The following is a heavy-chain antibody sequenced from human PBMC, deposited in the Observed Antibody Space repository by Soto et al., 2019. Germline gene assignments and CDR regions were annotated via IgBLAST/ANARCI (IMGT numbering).Heavy chain of an antibody. Sequence: GGSLRLSCAASGFTFSSFAMHWVRQAPGKGLEWVSAISYDGSHKYYADSVKGRFTISRDNSKNTLYLQMNSLRPEDRAVYYCARDRRQQLVPLDYWGQGALVTVSS. CDR2: ISYDGSHK. J-gene: IGHJ4*02. D-gene: IGHD6-13*01. CDR1: GFTFSSFA. CDR3: ARDRRQQLVPLDY. V-gene: IGHV3-30-3*01.